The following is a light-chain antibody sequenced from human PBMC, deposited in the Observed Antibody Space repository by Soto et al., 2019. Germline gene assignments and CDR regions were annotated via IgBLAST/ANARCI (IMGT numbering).Light chain of an antibody. V-gene: IGLV1-40*01. J-gene: IGLJ2*01. CDR2: GNN. CDR3: QSYDSSLTNAV. CDR1: SSNIGAGYD. Sequence: QSVLTQPPSVSGAPGQTITISCTGSSSNIGAGYDVHWYQQLPGRAPKLLIYGNNNRPSGVPDRFSGSKSGTSVSLAITGLRGEDEADYPSQSYDSSLTNAVFGGGTKLTVL.